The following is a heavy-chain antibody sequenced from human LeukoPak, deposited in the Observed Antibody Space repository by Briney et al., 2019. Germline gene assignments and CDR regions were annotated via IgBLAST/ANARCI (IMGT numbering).Heavy chain of an antibody. Sequence: GGSLRLSCAASGFTFSSDGMHWVRQALGKGLEWVAVISYDGSHKYYADFVKGRFTISRDNSKNTLYLQMNSLRAEDTAVYYCARGSPDYYDSSGYCSGYWGQGTLVTVSS. CDR2: ISYDGSHK. V-gene: IGHV3-30*03. J-gene: IGHJ4*02. CDR3: ARGSPDYYDSSGYCSGY. D-gene: IGHD3-22*01. CDR1: GFTFSSDG.